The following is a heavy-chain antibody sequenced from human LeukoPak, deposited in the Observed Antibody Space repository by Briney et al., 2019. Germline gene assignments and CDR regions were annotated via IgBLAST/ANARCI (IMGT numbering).Heavy chain of an antibody. CDR1: GGSISSYY. J-gene: IGHJ4*02. V-gene: IGHV4-4*07. CDR2: IYTSGST. D-gene: IGHD3-3*01. Sequence: KPSETLSLTCTVSGGSISSYYWSWIRQPAGKGLEWIGRIYTSGSTNYNPSLKSRVTMSVDTSKNQFSLKLSSVTAADTAVYYCARSSLEWLLNTGGALDYWGQGTLVTVSS. CDR3: ARSSLEWLLNTGGALDY.